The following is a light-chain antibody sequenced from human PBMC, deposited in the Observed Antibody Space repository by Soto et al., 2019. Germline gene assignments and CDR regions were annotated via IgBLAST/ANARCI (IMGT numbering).Light chain of an antibody. Sequence: DIQMTQSPSSLSSSGGDRFTITCQASQDISNYLNWYQQKLGKAPKLLIYDASNLETGVPSRFSGSGSATEFTLTISSLQPDDFATYYCQQYNNYWTFGQGTKVDI. CDR3: QQYNNYWT. CDR2: DAS. V-gene: IGKV1-33*01. CDR1: QDISNY. J-gene: IGKJ1*01.